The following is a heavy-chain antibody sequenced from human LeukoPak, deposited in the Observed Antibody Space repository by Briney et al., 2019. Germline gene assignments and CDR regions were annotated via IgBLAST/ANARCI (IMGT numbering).Heavy chain of an antibody. CDR2: IKTKTEGGTT. Sequence: TGGSLRLSCAASGFTFSNTWMSWVRQAPGKGLEWVARIKTKTEGGTTDYAAPVKGRFTISRDDSKNTVYLQMNSLKTEDTAVYYCASYGSGSHDYWGQGSLVTVSS. D-gene: IGHD3-10*01. J-gene: IGHJ4*02. V-gene: IGHV3-15*01. CDR3: ASYGSGSHDY. CDR1: GFTFSNTW.